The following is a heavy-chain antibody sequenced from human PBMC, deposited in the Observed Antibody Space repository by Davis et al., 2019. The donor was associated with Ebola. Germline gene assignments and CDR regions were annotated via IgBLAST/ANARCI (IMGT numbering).Heavy chain of an antibody. D-gene: IGHD6-19*01. Sequence: GESLKISCAASGFTFSSYSMNWVRQAPGKGLEWVSSISSGSYYIYYADSLKGRFTISRDNAKNTLYLQMNSLRADDTAVYYCTRAWLSMDVWGQGTTVTVSS. J-gene: IGHJ6*02. CDR2: ISSGSYYI. CDR1: GFTFSSYS. CDR3: TRAWLSMDV. V-gene: IGHV3-21*01.